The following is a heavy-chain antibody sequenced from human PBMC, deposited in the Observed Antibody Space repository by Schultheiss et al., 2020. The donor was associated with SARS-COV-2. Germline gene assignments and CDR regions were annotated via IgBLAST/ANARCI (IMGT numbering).Heavy chain of an antibody. CDR3: ARDFPGGKYYYYGMDV. Sequence: SETLSLTCTVSGGSISSGDYYWSWIRQPPGKGLEWIGYIYYSGSTYYNPSLKSRVTISVDTSKNQFSLKLSSVTAADTAVYYCARDFPGGKYYYYGMDVWGQGTTVTVSS. CDR1: GGSISSGDYY. D-gene: IGHD2-8*02. V-gene: IGHV4-30-4*02. CDR2: IYYSGST. J-gene: IGHJ6*02.